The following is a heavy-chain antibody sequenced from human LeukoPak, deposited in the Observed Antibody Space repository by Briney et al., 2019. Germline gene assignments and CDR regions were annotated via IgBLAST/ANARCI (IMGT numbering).Heavy chain of an antibody. D-gene: IGHD2-21*02. CDR3: ARDDVTAILPYFDY. J-gene: IGHJ4*02. Sequence: GGSLRLSCAASGFTFSSYSMNWVRHSPGRGLEWVSSISSSTSYIYYADSVNVRFTISRENATNSLYLQMNSLRAEDTAVYYCARDDVTAILPYFDYWGQGTLVTVSS. CDR1: GFTFSSYS. V-gene: IGHV3-21*01. CDR2: ISSSTSYI.